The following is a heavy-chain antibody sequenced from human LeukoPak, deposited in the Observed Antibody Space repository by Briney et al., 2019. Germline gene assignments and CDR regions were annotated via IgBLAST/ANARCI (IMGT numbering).Heavy chain of an antibody. CDR1: GFTFSNYA. J-gene: IGHJ4*02. D-gene: IGHD6-6*01. CDR3: ANNFYYSSSSMALDY. V-gene: IGHV3-23*01. CDR2: MSGSGGST. Sequence: RSGGSLRLSCAASGFTFSNYAMSWVRQAPGKALEWVSGMSGSGGSTYYADAVKGRLTISRDNSKNTLYLQMNSLGAEGRAVYYCANNFYYSSSSMALDYWGQGTLVTVSS.